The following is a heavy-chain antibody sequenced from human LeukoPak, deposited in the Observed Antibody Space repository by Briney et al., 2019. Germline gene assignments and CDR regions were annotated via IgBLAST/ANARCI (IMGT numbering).Heavy chain of an antibody. V-gene: IGHV4-4*02. D-gene: IGHD6-13*01. Sequence: PSETLSLTCAVSGGSISSSNWWSWVRQPPGKGLEWIGEIYHSGSTNYNPSLKSRVTISVDTSKNQFSLKLSSVTAADTAVYYCARGGRAAADRFDYWGQGTLVTVSS. CDR3: ARGGRAAADRFDY. J-gene: IGHJ4*02. CDR1: GGSISSSNW. CDR2: IYHSGST.